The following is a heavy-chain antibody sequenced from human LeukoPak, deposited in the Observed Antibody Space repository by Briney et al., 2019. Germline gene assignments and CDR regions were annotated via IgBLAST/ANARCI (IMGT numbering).Heavy chain of an antibody. CDR3: ATEFGWESTVDF. CDR1: GFTFSSYS. V-gene: IGHV3-21*01. Sequence: PGGSLRLSCAASGFTFSSYSMNWVRQAPGKGLEWVSSISSSSSYIYYADSVKGRFTISRDNAKNSLYLQMNSLRAEDTAVYYCATEFGWESTVDFWGQGTLVTVSS. D-gene: IGHD1-26*01. J-gene: IGHJ4*02. CDR2: ISSSSSYI.